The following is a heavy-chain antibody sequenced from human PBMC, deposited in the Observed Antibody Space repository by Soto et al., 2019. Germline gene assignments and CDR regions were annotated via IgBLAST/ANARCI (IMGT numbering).Heavy chain of an antibody. D-gene: IGHD5-18*01. CDR3: AGDGIQLWLPDY. CDR1: GFTFSSYS. V-gene: IGHV3-21*01. CDR2: ISSSSSYI. J-gene: IGHJ4*02. Sequence: GGSLRLSCAASGFTFSSYSMNWVRQAPGKGLEWVSSISSSSSYIYYADSVKGRFTISRDNAKNSLYLQMNSLRAEDTAVYYCAGDGIQLWLPDYWGQGTLVTVSS.